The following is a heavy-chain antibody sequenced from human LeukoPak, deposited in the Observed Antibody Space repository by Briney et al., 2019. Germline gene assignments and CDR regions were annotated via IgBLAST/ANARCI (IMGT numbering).Heavy chain of an antibody. D-gene: IGHD1-1*01. V-gene: IGHV1-2*02. CDR1: GYTFTGHY. CDR2: INPNSGGT. CDR3: ARQHKVARGSGTNY. Sequence: ASVKVSCKASGYTFTGHYMHWVRQAPGQGLEWMGWINPNSGGTNYAQKFQGRVTMTRDTSISTAYMELSRLRSDDTAVYYCARQHKVARGSGTNYWGQGTLVTVSS. J-gene: IGHJ4*02.